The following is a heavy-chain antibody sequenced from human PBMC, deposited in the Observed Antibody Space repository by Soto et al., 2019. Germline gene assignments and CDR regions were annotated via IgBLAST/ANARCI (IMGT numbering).Heavy chain of an antibody. J-gene: IGHJ4*02. CDR1: GGSFSGYY. CDR3: ARGSSNWAYYFDF. D-gene: IGHD6-13*01. Sequence: SETLSLTCAVYGGSFSGYYWTWIRQPPGTGLEWIGEINHSGSTNYNPSLKSRVTISVDTSKNQFSLKLTSVTAADTAVYYCARGSSNWAYYFDFWGQGTLVTVSS. CDR2: INHSGST. V-gene: IGHV4-34*01.